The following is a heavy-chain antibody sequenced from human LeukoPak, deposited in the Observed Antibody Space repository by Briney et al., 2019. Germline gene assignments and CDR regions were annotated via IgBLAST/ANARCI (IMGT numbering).Heavy chain of an antibody. CDR2: ISGDGGST. CDR3: AKDMSSQWLVRTTDY. V-gene: IGHV3-43*02. D-gene: IGHD6-19*01. CDR1: GFTFDDYA. J-gene: IGHJ4*02. Sequence: TGGSLRLSCAASGFTFDDYAMHWVRQAPGKGLEWVSLISGDGGSTYYADSVKGRFTISRDNSKNSLYLQMNSLRTEDTALYYCAKDMSSQWLVRTTDYWGQGTLVTVSS.